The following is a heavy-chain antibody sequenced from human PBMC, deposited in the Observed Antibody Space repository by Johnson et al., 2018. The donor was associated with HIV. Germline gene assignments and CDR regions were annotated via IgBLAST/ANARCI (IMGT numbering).Heavy chain of an antibody. Sequence: EQLVESGGGLVKPGGSLRLSCAASGFTFSDSYMSWIRQAPGKELEWVATIKQDGSEKYYVDSVKGRFTIFRDNAKNSLYIQMSGLREEDTALYYCARHAGGDFTYGLFQHWGRGTLVTVSS. D-gene: IGHD4-17*01. J-gene: IGHJ1*01. CDR1: GFTFSDSY. CDR2: IKQDGSEK. V-gene: IGHV3-7*01. CDR3: ARHAGGDFTYGLFQH.